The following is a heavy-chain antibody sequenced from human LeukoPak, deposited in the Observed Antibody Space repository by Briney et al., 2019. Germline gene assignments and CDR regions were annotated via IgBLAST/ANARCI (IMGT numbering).Heavy chain of an antibody. CDR1: GFTFDDYA. J-gene: IGHJ6*02. D-gene: IGHD3-10*01. CDR2: ISWNSGSI. CDR3: ARSPWIRGGINYGMDV. V-gene: IGHV3-9*01. Sequence: GGSLRLSCAASGFTFDDYAMHWVRQAPGKGLEWVSGISWNSGSIGYADSVKGRFTISRDNAKNSLYLQMSNLRAEDTAVYYCARSPWIRGGINYGMDVWGQGTTVTVSS.